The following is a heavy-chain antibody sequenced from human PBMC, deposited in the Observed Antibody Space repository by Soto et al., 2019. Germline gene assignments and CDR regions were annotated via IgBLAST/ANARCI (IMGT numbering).Heavy chain of an antibody. CDR2: ISWNSGSI. D-gene: IGHD2-15*01. J-gene: IGHJ5*02. CDR1: GFTFDDYA. V-gene: IGHV3-9*01. CDR3: AKDTGAAIECSGGSCYPFNWFDP. Sequence: GGSLRLSCAASGFTFDDYAMHWVRQAPGKGLEWVSGISWNSGSIGYADSVKGRFTISRDNAKNSLYLQMNSLRAEDTALYYCAKDTGAAIECSGGSCYPFNWFDPWGQGTLVTVSS.